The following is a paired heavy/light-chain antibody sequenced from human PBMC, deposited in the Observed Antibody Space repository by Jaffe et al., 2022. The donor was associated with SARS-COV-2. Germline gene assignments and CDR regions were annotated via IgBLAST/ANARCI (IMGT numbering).Heavy chain of an antibody. CDR2: TYHRSQWYD. J-gene: IGHJ4*02. D-gene: IGHD2-21*01. Sequence: HLQQSGPGLVRPSQTLSLTCAISGDSVSSNSAAWNWIRQSPSRGLEWLGRTYHRSQWYDDYALSVKGRITVSPDTSKNQVSLQLSSVTPEDTGVYYCARQAFDSRSYGGIANWGQGTVVTVSS. V-gene: IGHV6-1*01. CDR3: ARQAFDSRSYGGIAN. CDR1: GDSVSSNSAA.
Light chain of an antibody. Sequence: DIVMTQSPLSLPVTPGEPASISCRSSQSLLHSNGYNYLDWYVQKPGQSPQLLIYLGSNRASGVPDRFSGSGSGTDFTLKISRMEAEDVGLYYCMQAIQTPRTFGQGTKVEIK. CDR2: LGS. CDR1: QSLLHSNGYNY. J-gene: IGKJ1*01. CDR3: MQAIQTPRT. V-gene: IGKV2-28*01.